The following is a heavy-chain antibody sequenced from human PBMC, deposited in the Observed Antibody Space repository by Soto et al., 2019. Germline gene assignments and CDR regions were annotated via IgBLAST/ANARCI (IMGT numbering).Heavy chain of an antibody. V-gene: IGHV3-49*03. CDR3: TRDLAFGGGINYYFDY. CDR2: IRSKAYGGTT. CDR1: GFTFGDYV. J-gene: IGHJ4*02. Sequence: PGGSLRLSCTASGFTFGDYVMSWFRQAPGKGLEWVGFIRSKAYGGTTQYAASVKGRFTISRDDSKSIAYLQMNSLQTEDTAVYYCTRDLAFGGGINYYFDYWGQGT. D-gene: IGHD3-16*02.